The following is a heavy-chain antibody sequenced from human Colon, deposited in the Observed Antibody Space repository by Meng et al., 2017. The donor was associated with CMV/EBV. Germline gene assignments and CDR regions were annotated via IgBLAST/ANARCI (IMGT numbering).Heavy chain of an antibody. D-gene: IGHD3-10*02. CDR1: GDSVSSNSAA. V-gene: IGHV6-1*01. CDR2: TYYRSKYYN. J-gene: IGHJ4*02. Sequence: QVQLQQSGPGLVKPSXTLSLTFAISGDSVSSNSAAWNWIRQSPSRGLEWLGRTYYRSKYYNDYALSVKSRITINPDTSKNQFSLQLNSVTPEDTAIYYCARDWGDVRGGFDFWGQGTRVTVAS. CDR3: ARDWGDVRGGFDF.